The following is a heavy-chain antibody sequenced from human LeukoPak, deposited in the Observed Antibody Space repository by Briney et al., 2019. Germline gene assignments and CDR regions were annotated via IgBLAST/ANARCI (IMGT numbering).Heavy chain of an antibody. CDR1: GYTFTSYG. D-gene: IGHD5-18*01. J-gene: IGHJ4*02. V-gene: IGHV1-18*01. Sequence: GASVKVSCKASGYTFTSYGISWVRQAPGQGLEWMGWVSGYSGNPKYAQKVHDRVTMTTDTSTSTAYMELRSLRSDDTAVYYCARDVDSTMVLFDYWGQGTLVTVSS. CDR3: ARDVDSTMVLFDY. CDR2: VSGYSGNP.